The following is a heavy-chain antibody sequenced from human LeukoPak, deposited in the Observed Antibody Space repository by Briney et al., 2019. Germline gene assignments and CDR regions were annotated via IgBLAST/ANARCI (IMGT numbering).Heavy chain of an antibody. J-gene: IGHJ5*02. CDR2: INPSGGST. CDR3: ARVGPGAYCGGDCYYNWFDP. Sequence: ASVKVSCKASGYTFTSCYMHWVRQAPGQGLEWMGIINPSGGSTSYAEKFQGRVTMTRDMSTSTVYMELSSLRSEDTAVYYCARVGPGAYCGGDCYYNWFDPWGQGTLVTVSS. V-gene: IGHV1-46*01. CDR1: GYTFTSCY. D-gene: IGHD2-21*02.